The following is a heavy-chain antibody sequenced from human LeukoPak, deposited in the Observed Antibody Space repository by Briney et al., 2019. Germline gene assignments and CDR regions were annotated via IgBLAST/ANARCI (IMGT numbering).Heavy chain of an antibody. CDR2: IYSGGST. V-gene: IGHV3-53*01. Sequence: GGSLRLSCTVSGFTVSSDSMSWVRQAPGKGLEWVSFIYSGGSTHYSDSVKGRFTISRDNADNSLYLQMNSLRVEDTAVYYCARDRGWRLLDYWGQGTLVTVSS. J-gene: IGHJ4*02. CDR1: GFTVSSDS. D-gene: IGHD6-25*01. CDR3: ARDRGWRLLDY.